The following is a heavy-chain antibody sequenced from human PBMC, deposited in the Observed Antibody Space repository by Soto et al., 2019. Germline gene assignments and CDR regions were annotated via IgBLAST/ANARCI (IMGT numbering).Heavy chain of an antibody. Sequence: PGGSLRLSCAASGFTFSSYAMHWVRQAPGKGLEWVAVISYDGSNKYYADSVKGRFTISRDNSKNTLYLQMNSLRAEDTAVYYCARDVYYYDSSGYYYRYFDYWGQGTLVTVSS. CDR1: GFTFSSYA. D-gene: IGHD3-22*01. CDR3: ARDVYYYDSSGYYYRYFDY. J-gene: IGHJ4*02. V-gene: IGHV3-30-3*01. CDR2: ISYDGSNK.